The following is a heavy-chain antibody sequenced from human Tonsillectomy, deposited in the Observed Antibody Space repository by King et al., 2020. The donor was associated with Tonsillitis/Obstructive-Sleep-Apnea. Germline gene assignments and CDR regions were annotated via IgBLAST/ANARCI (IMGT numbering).Heavy chain of an antibody. J-gene: IGHJ6*02. CDR1: GGTFSNYI. CDR3: ARDVGLQLRGPYYYDMDV. Sequence: QLVQSGAEVKKPGSSVKVSCKASGGTFSNYIISWVRQAPGQGLEWMGGIIPILGITNYAQIFQGRVTITADKSTSTAYMKLSSLRSEDTAVYYCARDVGLQLRGPYYYDMDVWGQGTTVTVSS. D-gene: IGHD5-18*01. V-gene: IGHV1-69*10. CDR2: IIPILGIT.